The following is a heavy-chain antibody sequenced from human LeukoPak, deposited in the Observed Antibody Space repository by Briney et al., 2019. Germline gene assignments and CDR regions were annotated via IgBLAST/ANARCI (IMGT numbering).Heavy chain of an antibody. V-gene: IGHV3-7*01. D-gene: IGHD2-2*01. Sequence: GGSLRLSCTASGFSFSDYWMTWVRQAPGKGLEWVANIKQDGSAKYYVDSVKGRFTISRDNAKNSLYLQMDSLRVEDTATYYCARWRGSTSERSDYWGQGTLVTVSS. CDR3: ARWRGSTSERSDY. J-gene: IGHJ4*02. CDR2: IKQDGSAK. CDR1: GFSFSDYW.